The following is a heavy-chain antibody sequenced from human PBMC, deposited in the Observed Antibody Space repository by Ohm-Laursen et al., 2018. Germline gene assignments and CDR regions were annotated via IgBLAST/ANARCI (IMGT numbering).Heavy chain of an antibody. CDR2: IWHDGNHK. D-gene: IGHD4/OR15-4a*01. V-gene: IGHV3-33*01. Sequence: SLRLSCAASGFNFGSYGIHWVRQAPGKGLEWVAVIWHDGNHKGYGESVKGRVVISRDNSKNTLFLQMDSLRVDDTAVYHCARDPGQDGAIDFWGQGTLVTVSS. CDR3: ARDPGQDGAIDF. J-gene: IGHJ4*02. CDR1: GFNFGSYG.